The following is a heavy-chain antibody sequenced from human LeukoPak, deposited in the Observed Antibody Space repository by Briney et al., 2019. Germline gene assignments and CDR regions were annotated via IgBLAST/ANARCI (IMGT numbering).Heavy chain of an antibody. J-gene: IGHJ4*02. CDR2: IFHSGIT. CDR3: ARQDSAY. V-gene: IGHV4-38-2*02. CDR1: GYPLPQAYY. D-gene: IGHD1-26*01. Sequence: FETPSLPRTISGYPLPQAYYWGWGPRPPGKGLEWIGSIFHSGITHYNSSLKSRVTISVDTSKNQFSLKLSSVTAADTAIYYCARQDSAYWGQGTLVTVSS.